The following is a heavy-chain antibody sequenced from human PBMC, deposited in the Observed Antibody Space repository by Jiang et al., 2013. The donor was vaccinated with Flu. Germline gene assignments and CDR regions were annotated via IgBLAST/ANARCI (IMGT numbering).Heavy chain of an antibody. CDR2: MYNSGNT. V-gene: IGHV4-4*07. J-gene: IGHJ4*02. CDR1: GDSISSYY. Sequence: GSGLVKPWETLSLICTVSGDSISSYYWSWVRQPAGKGLEWIGRMYNSGNTDYNPSLKSRVTLSVASSQNQFSLKLTSMTAADTAVYYCAREIPYCGGVCPYYFDYWGQGILVTVSS. CDR3: AREIPYCGGVCPYYFDY. D-gene: IGHD2-21*02.